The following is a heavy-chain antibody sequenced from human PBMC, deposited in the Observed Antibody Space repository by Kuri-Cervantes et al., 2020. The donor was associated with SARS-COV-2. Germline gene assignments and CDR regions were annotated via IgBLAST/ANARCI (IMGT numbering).Heavy chain of an antibody. CDR3: ARDSEGSTAVRPGYFYGMDV. CDR2: IWNDGSNK. J-gene: IGHJ6*02. CDR1: GFSFRSYG. D-gene: IGHD6-6*01. Sequence: GESLKISCAASGFSFRSYGMHWVRQAPGKGREWVAIIWNDGSNKFYGDSVRGRFTISRDNSKNTLYLQMNSLRAEDTAVYYCARDSEGSTAVRPGYFYGMDVWGQGTTVTVSS. V-gene: IGHV3-33*01.